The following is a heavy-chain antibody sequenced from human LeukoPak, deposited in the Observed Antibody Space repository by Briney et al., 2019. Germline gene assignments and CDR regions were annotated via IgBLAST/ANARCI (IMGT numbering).Heavy chain of an antibody. CDR3: ANVVTPDYYFDY. V-gene: IGHV3-23*01. D-gene: IGHD2-21*02. CDR2: ISGSGGST. Sequence: GGSLRLSCAASGFTFSSYAMSWVRQAPGKGLEWVSAISGSGGSTYYADSVKGRFTISRDNSKNTLYLQMNSLRAGDTAVYYCANVVTPDYYFDYWGQGTLVTVSS. CDR1: GFTFSSYA. J-gene: IGHJ4*02.